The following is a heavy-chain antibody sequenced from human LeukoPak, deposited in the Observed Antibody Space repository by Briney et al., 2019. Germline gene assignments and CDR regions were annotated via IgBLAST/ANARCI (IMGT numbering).Heavy chain of an antibody. CDR2: ISYDGGKK. V-gene: IGHV3-30-3*01. CDR1: GFTFSNYA. Sequence: GGSLRLSCAASGFTFSNYAVHWVRQAPGKGLEWVADISYDGGKKYYADSVKGRFTISRDNSKNMLYLEMNSLNIDDTAVYYCAKALGYRSGGRCDSDWYFDTWGRGTLVTVSS. D-gene: IGHD2-15*01. CDR3: AKALGYRSGGRCDSDWYFDT. J-gene: IGHJ2*01.